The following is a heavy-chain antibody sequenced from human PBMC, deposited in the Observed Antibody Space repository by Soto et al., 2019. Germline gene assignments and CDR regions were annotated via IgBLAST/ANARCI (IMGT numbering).Heavy chain of an antibody. V-gene: IGHV1-18*01. Sequence: QVQLVQSGPELKKPGASVNVSCKASGYTFTTYSIAWVRQVPGHGPEWMGWISAYNGNTNYIRRLQGRITMTRDTSTTTSHMQLRGLRPDDTAVYYCASAVYGGDSGSWYLDLWGRGTLVTVSS. J-gene: IGHJ2*01. CDR3: ASAVYGGDSGSWYLDL. CDR2: ISAYNGNT. D-gene: IGHD2-21*02. CDR1: GYTFTTYS.